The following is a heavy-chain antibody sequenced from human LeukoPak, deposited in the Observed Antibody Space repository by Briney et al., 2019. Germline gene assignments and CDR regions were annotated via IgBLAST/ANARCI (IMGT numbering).Heavy chain of an antibody. CDR1: GFTFDDYA. D-gene: IGHD6-13*01. Sequence: GRSLRLSCAASGFTFDDYAMHWVRQAPGKGLEWVSGISWSSGSIGYADSVKGRFTISRDNAKNSLYLQMNSLRAEDTALYYCAKDTSGIAAAVMIDYWGKGTLVTVSS. V-gene: IGHV3-9*01. J-gene: IGHJ4*02. CDR2: ISWSSGSI. CDR3: AKDTSGIAAAVMIDY.